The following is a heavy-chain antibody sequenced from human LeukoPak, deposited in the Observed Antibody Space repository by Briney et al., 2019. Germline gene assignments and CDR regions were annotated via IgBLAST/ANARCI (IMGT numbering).Heavy chain of an antibody. Sequence: GASVKVSRKASGYTFTSYGISWVRQAPGQGLEWMGWISAYNGNTNYAQKLQGRVTMTTDTSTSTAYMELRSLRSDDTAVYYCTRDAPDQDSSGYYPLDYWGQGTLVTVSS. CDR3: TRDAPDQDSSGYYPLDY. V-gene: IGHV1-18*01. J-gene: IGHJ4*02. CDR1: GYTFTSYG. CDR2: ISAYNGNT. D-gene: IGHD3-22*01.